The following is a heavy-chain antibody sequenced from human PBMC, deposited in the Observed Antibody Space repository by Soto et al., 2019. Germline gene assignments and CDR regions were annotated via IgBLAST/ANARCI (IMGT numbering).Heavy chain of an antibody. CDR1: GFTFTNYA. J-gene: IGHJ4*02. V-gene: IGHV3-23*01. CDR3: AKERVFTQGHTYGYDFDY. CDR2: ISASGGST. Sequence: EVQLLDSGGGLVQPGGSLRLSCVASGFTFTNYAMSWVRQAPGEGLEWVSGISASGGSTNDADSVKGRFTISRDNSKNTLYLQMNSLRAEDSAVYYCAKERVFTQGHTYGYDFDYWGQGTLVTVSS. D-gene: IGHD5-18*01.